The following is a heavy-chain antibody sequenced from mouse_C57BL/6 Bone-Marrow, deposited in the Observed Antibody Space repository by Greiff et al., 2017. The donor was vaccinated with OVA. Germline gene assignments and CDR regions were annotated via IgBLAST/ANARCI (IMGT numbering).Heavy chain of an antibody. J-gene: IGHJ3*01. V-gene: IGHV1-64*01. CDR3: ASLLQAWFAY. CDR2: IHPNSGST. CDR1: GYTFTSYW. Sequence: VQLQQPGAELVKPGALVKLSCKASGYTFTSYWMHWVKQRPGQGLEWIGMIHPNSGSTNYNEKFKSKATLTVDKSSSTAYMQLSSLTSEDSAVYYCASLLQAWFAYWGQGTLVTVSA. D-gene: IGHD2-10*01.